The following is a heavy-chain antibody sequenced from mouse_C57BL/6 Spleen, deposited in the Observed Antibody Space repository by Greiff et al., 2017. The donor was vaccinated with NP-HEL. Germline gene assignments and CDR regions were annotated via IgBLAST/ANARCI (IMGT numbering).Heavy chain of an antibody. V-gene: IGHV1-54*01. CDR1: GYAFTNYL. D-gene: IGHD3-2*02. Sequence: VQLQQSGAELVRPGTSVKVSCKASGYAFTNYLIEWVKQRPGQGLEWIGVINPGSGGTNYNEKFKGKATLTADKSSSTAYMQLSSLTSEDSAVYFWARMTAQATLYAMDYGVKEPQSPSPQ. CDR3: ARMTAQATLYAMDY. J-gene: IGHJ4*01. CDR2: INPGSGGT.